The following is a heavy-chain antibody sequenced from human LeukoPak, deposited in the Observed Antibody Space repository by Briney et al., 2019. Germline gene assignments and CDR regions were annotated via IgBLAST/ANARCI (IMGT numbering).Heavy chain of an antibody. CDR3: VRDGDGIVEFDF. V-gene: IGHV3-74*01. D-gene: IGHD2-21*01. CDR2: INSDGSSA. J-gene: IGHJ4*02. Sequence: PGGSLRLSCAAPGFTYSRNWMHWVRQAPGKGLEWVSRINSDGSSATYADSVGGRFTISRDNAENTVSLQTNSLRAEDTAVYYCVRDGDGIVEFDFWGQGTLVTVSS. CDR1: GFTYSRNW.